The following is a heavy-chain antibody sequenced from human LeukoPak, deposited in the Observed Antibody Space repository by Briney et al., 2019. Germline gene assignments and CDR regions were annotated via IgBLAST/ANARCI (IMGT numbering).Heavy chain of an antibody. CDR1: GYTFTSYA. CDR3: ARGPGQGGALRLGEEFDY. CDR2: ISAYNGNT. D-gene: IGHD3-16*01. J-gene: IGHJ4*02. Sequence: ASVKVSCKASGYTFTSYAMHWVRQAPGQRLEWMGWISAYNGNTNYAQKLQGRVTMTTDTSTSTAYMELSSLRSEDTAVYYCARGPGQGGALRLGEEFDYWGQGTLVTVSS. V-gene: IGHV1-18*01.